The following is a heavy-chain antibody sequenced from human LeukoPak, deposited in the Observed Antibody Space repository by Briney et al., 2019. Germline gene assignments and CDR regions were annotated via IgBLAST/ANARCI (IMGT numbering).Heavy chain of an antibody. CDR2: IYTSGST. D-gene: IGHD3-22*01. Sequence: PSETLSLTCTVSGGSISSYYWSWIRQPAGKGLEWIGRIYTSGSTNYNPSPKSRVTMSVDTSKNQFSLKLSSVTAADTAVYYCARGGSFYYYDSSGYSEFSKRDAFDIWGQGTMVTVSS. CDR3: ARGGSFYYYDSSGYSEFSKRDAFDI. CDR1: GGSISSYY. V-gene: IGHV4-4*07. J-gene: IGHJ3*02.